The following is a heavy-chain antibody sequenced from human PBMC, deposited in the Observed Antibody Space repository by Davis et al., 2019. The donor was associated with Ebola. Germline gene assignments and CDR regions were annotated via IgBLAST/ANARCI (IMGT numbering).Heavy chain of an antibody. V-gene: IGHV4-61*09. Sequence: PSETLSLTCTVSGGSISSGSYYWSWIRQPAGKGLEWIGHIYTSGSTNYNPSLKSRVTISVDTSKNQFSLKLSSVTAADTAVYYCARGVRERVMIMGYYYYYYMDVWGKGTTVTVSS. D-gene: IGHD2-8*01. CDR1: GGSISSGSYY. CDR2: IYTSGST. J-gene: IGHJ6*03. CDR3: ARGVRERVMIMGYYYYYYMDV.